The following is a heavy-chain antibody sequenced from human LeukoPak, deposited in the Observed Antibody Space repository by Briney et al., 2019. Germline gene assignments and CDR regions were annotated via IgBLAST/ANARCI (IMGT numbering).Heavy chain of an antibody. CDR3: ANDIVRPDLAVAGPLDY. CDR2: ISYDGSNK. V-gene: IGHV3-30*18. CDR1: GFTFSSYG. Sequence: GGSLRLSCAASGFTFSSYGMHWVRQAPGKGLEWVAVISYDGSNKYYADSVKGRFTISRDNSKNTLYLQMNSLRAEDTAVYYCANDIVRPDLAVAGPLDYWGQGTLVTVSS. J-gene: IGHJ4*02. D-gene: IGHD6-19*01.